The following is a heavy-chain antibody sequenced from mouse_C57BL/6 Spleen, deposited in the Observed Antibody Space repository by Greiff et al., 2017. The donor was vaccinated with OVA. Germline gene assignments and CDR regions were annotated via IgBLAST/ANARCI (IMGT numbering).Heavy chain of an antibody. CDR2: INPGSGGT. J-gene: IGHJ4*01. CDR1: GYAFTNYL. Sequence: QVQLKESGAELVRPGTSVKASCKASGYAFTNYLIEWVKQRPGQGLEWIGVINPGSGGTNYNEKFKGKATLTADKSSSTAYMQLSSLTSEDSAVYFCARRWDYGSSPYYAMDYWGQGTSVTVSS. V-gene: IGHV1-54*01. CDR3: ARRWDYGSSPYYAMDY. D-gene: IGHD1-1*01.